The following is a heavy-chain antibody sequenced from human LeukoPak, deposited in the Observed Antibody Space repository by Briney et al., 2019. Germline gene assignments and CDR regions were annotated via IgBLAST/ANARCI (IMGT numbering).Heavy chain of an antibody. Sequence: SLRLSCAASGFTFDDYAMHWVRQAPGKGLEWVSGISWNSGSIGYADSVKGRFTISRDNAKNSLYLQMNSLRAEDTALYYCAKAVGAQGGPVYFDYWGQGTLVTVSS. J-gene: IGHJ4*02. CDR3: AKAVGAQGGPVYFDY. V-gene: IGHV3-9*01. D-gene: IGHD1-26*01. CDR1: GFTFDDYA. CDR2: ISWNSGSI.